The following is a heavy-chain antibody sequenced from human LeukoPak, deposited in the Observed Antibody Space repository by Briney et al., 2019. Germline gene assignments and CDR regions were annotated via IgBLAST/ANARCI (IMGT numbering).Heavy chain of an antibody. V-gene: IGHV4-38-2*02. J-gene: IGHJ4*02. CDR2: ISHTGRT. D-gene: IGHD2-15*01. CDR1: GYSISSGYY. Sequence: PSETLSLTCTVSGYSISSGYYWGWIRQPPGKGLECIGSISHTGRTYYNPSLKSRVTISVDTSKNQFSLKVNSVTAADTAVYYCARECSGGSCYSGNYWGQGTLVTVSS. CDR3: ARECSGGSCYSGNY.